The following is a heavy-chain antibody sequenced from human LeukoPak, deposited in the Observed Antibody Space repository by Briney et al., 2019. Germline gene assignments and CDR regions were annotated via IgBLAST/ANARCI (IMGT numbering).Heavy chain of an antibody. J-gene: IGHJ5*02. D-gene: IGHD3-3*01. Sequence: GGSLRLSCAASGFTFSSYAMSWVRQAPGKGLEWVSAISGSGGSTYYADSVKGRFTISRDNSKNTLYLQMNSLRAEDTAVYYCAKGVFDFWSGYSNWFDPWGQGTLVTVSS. CDR3: AKGVFDFWSGYSNWFDP. CDR2: ISGSGGST. V-gene: IGHV3-23*01. CDR1: GFTFSSYA.